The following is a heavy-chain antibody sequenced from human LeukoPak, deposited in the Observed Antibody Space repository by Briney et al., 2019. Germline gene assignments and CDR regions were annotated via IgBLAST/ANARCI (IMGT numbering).Heavy chain of an antibody. CDR1: GGSISSGSYY. Sequence: MSSQTLSLTCTVSGGSISSGSYYWSWIRQPAGKGLEWIGRIYTSGSTNYNPSLKSRVTISVDTSKNQFSLKLSSATAADTAVYYCARDAEDYYFDYWGQGTLVTVSS. CDR2: IYTSGST. CDR3: ARDAEDYYFDY. V-gene: IGHV4-61*02. J-gene: IGHJ4*02.